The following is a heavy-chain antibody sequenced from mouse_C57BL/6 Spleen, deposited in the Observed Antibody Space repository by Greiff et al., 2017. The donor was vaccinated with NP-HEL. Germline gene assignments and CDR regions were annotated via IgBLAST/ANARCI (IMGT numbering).Heavy chain of an antibody. V-gene: IGHV1-80*01. CDR2: IYPGDGDT. J-gene: IGHJ1*03. Sequence: VKLVESGAELVKPGASVKISCKASGYAFSSYWMNWVKQRPGKGLEWIGQIYPGDGDTNYNGKFKGKATLTADKSSSTAYMQLSSLTSEDSAVYFCARSTVNWYFDVWGTGTTVTVSS. D-gene: IGHD1-1*01. CDR1: GYAFSSYW. CDR3: ARSTVNWYFDV.